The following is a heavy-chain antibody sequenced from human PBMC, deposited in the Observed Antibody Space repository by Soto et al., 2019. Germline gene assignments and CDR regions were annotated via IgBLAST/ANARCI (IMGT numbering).Heavy chain of an antibody. Sequence: GASVKVSCKASGYTFTNNTMHWVRQAPGQRLEWMGWINAGSGDTKYSEKFLGRVTFTRDTSASTDYMDLTSLRSEDTALYYCAKDRGRGWFSYFDCWGQGTLVTVSS. CDR1: GYTFTNNT. D-gene: IGHD6-19*01. CDR3: AKDRGRGWFSYFDC. CDR2: INAGSGDT. V-gene: IGHV1-3*01. J-gene: IGHJ4*02.